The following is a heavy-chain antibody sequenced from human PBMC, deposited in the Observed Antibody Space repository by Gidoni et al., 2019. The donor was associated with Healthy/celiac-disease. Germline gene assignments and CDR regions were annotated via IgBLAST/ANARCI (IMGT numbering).Heavy chain of an antibody. CDR3: TTVVEDIVVVPAAIRLTGTTKGY. V-gene: IGHV3-15*01. CDR1: GFTFSNAW. CDR2: NKSKTDGGTT. Sequence: EVQLVESGGGLVEPGGSLRLSCAASGFTFSNAWMTWVRQAPGKGLAWVGRNKSKTDGGTTDYAAPVKGRFTISRDDSKNTLYLQMNSLKTEDTAVYYCTTVVEDIVVVPAAIRLTGTTKGYWGQGTLVTVSS. J-gene: IGHJ4*02. D-gene: IGHD2-2*02.